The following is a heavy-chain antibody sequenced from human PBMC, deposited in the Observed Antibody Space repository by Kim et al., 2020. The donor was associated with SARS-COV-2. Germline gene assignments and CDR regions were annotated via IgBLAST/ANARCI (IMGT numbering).Heavy chain of an antibody. CDR2: ISSSSSYI. V-gene: IGHV3-21*01. CDR3: ARESMGDGYNN. CDR1: GFTFSSYS. J-gene: IGHJ4*02. Sequence: GGSLRLSCAASGFTFSSYSMNWVRQAPGKGLEWVSSISSSSSYIYYADSVKGRFTISRDNAKNSLYLQMNSLRAEDTAVYYCARESMGDGYNNWGQGTLVTVSS. D-gene: IGHD5-12*01.